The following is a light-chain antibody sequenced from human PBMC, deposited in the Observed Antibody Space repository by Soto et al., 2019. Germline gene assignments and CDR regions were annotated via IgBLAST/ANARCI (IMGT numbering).Light chain of an antibody. Sequence: EIVMTQSPATLPVSPGESATLSCRASQSITNNLAWYQQKPGQAPRLLIYGASTRATGFPARFSGSGSGTEFTPTISSLEPEDFAVYYCQQRSNWPPLTFGGGTKLDIK. J-gene: IGKJ4*01. CDR2: GAS. V-gene: IGKV3-15*01. CDR3: QQRSNWPPLT. CDR1: QSITNN.